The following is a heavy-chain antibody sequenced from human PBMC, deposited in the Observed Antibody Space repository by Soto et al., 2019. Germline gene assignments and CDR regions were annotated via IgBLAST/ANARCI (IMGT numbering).Heavy chain of an antibody. V-gene: IGHV4-4*02. CDR2: IYHSGST. J-gene: IGHJ2*01. CDR1: GGSISSSNW. CDR3: ARAEQQLVFDWYFDL. Sequence: QVQLQESGPGLVKPSGTLSLTCAVSGGSISSSNWWSWVRQPPGKGLEWIGEIYHSGSTNYNPSLKSRVTISVDKSKNQFSLRLSSVTAADTAVYYCARAEQQLVFDWYFDLWGRGTLVTVSS. D-gene: IGHD6-13*01.